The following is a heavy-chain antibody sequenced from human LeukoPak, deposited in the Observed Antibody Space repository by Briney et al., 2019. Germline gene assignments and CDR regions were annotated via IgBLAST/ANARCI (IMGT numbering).Heavy chain of an antibody. J-gene: IGHJ4*02. V-gene: IGHV6-1*01. CDR2: TYYKSQWYT. D-gene: IGHD6-19*01. Sequence: SQTLSLTCAISGDSVSSNSVAWNLIRQSPSRGLEWLGRTYYKSQWYTDYAVSVKSRITITPDTSKNQFPLQLNSVTPEDTAVYYCARGSTSGIDYWGQGTLVTVSS. CDR1: GDSVSSNSVA. CDR3: ARGSTSGIDY.